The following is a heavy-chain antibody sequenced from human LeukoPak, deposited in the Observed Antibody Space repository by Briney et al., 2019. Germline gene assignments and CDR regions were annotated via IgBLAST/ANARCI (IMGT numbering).Heavy chain of an antibody. V-gene: IGHV4-39*07. Sequence: SETLSLTCTVSGGSISSSSYYWGWIRQPPGKGLEWIGSIYYSGSTYYNPSLKSRVTISVDTSKNQFSLKLSSVTAAHTAVYYCARDHRYSSSWYGHWFDPWGQGTLVTVSS. CDR2: IYYSGST. D-gene: IGHD6-13*01. J-gene: IGHJ5*02. CDR1: GGSISSSSYY. CDR3: ARDHRYSSSWYGHWFDP.